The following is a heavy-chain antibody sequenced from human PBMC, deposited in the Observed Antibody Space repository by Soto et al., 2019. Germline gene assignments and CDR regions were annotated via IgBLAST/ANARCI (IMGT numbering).Heavy chain of an antibody. CDR2: IHYSGST. CDR3: AGGGLLGYWGSNTCHNSSGH. V-gene: IGHV4-59*12. Sequence: PSETLALTCAVSGGSFSSYYWSWIRQPPGEGLEWIGSIHYSGSTNYNPSLKSRVTISIDTSKSLFSLKLTSVTAADTAVYYCAGGGLLGYWGSNTCHNSSGHWGEGTLVTVSS. D-gene: IGHD2-15*01. J-gene: IGHJ4*02. CDR1: GGSFSSYY.